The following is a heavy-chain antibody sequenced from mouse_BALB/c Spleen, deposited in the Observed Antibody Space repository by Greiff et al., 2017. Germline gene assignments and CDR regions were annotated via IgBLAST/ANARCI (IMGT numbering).Heavy chain of an antibody. J-gene: IGHJ4*01. V-gene: IGHV1-14*01. D-gene: IGHD1-1*01. Sequence: EVQLQQSGPELVKPGASVKMSCKASGYTFTSYVMHWVKQKPGQGLEWIGYINPYNDGTKYNEKFKGKATLTSDKSSSTAYMELSSLTSEDSAVYYCARLFYYYGSSYNYAMDYWGQGTSVTVSS. CDR3: ARLFYYYGSSYNYAMDY. CDR1: GYTFTSYV. CDR2: INPYNDGT.